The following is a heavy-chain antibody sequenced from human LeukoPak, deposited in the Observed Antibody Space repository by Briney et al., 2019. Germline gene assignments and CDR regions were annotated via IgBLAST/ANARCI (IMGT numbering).Heavy chain of an antibody. J-gene: IGHJ4*02. CDR1: GFTFDDYA. D-gene: IGHD6-13*01. CDR3: AKAWTAAAGTGFDY. CDR2: ISWNSGSI. V-gene: IGHV3-9*03. Sequence: GGSLRLSCAASGFTFDDYATHWVRQAPGKGLEWVSGISWNSGSIGYADSVKGRFTISRDNAKNSLYLQMNSLRAEDMALYYCAKAWTAAAGTGFDYWGQGTLVTVSS.